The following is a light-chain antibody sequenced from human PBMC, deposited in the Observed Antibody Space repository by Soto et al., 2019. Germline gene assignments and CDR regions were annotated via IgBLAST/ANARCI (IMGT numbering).Light chain of an antibody. Sequence: QAVVTQEPSLTVSPGGTVTLTCGSSTGAVTSGHYPFWFQQQPGQAPRPLIYDTSNKHSWTPARFSGSLLGGKAALTLSGAQPEDEAEYYCLLSYGGARVFGTGTKLTVL. CDR1: TGAVTSGHY. J-gene: IGLJ1*01. CDR3: LLSYGGARV. V-gene: IGLV7-46*01. CDR2: DTS.